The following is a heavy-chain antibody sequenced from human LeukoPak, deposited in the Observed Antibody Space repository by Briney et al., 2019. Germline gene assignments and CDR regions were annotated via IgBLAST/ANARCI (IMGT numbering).Heavy chain of an antibody. CDR3: ARDRLLWFGESSGGSWFDP. CDR1: GGSISSYY. J-gene: IGHJ5*02. CDR2: IYYSGST. D-gene: IGHD3-10*01. Sequence: SETLSLTCTVSGGSISSYYWSWIRQPPGKGLEWIGYIYYSGSTNYNPSLKSRVTISVDTSKNQFSLKLSSVTAADTAVYYCARDRLLWFGESSGGSWFDPWGQGTLVTVSS. V-gene: IGHV4-59*12.